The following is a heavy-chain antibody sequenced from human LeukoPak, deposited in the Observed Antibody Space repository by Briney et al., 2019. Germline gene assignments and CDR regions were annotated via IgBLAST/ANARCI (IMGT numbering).Heavy chain of an antibody. J-gene: IGHJ3*02. CDR1: GGSISSSNW. D-gene: IGHD2-15*01. CDR3: ARDCSGGSCYSSTRDAFDI. V-gene: IGHV4-4*02. Sequence: SETLSLTCAVSGGSISSSNWWSWVRQPPGKGLEWIGEIYHSGSTNYNPSLKSRVTISVDESKNQFSLKLSSVTATDTAVYYCARDCSGGSCYSSTRDAFDIWGQGTMVTVSS. CDR2: IYHSGST.